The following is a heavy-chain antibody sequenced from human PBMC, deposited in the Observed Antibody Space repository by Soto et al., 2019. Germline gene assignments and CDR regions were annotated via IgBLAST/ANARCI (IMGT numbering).Heavy chain of an antibody. J-gene: IGHJ4*02. D-gene: IGHD3-22*01. CDR1: GFTFSSYG. CDR2: IWYDGSNK. CDR3: AREGSYYDSSPFDY. V-gene: IGHV3-33*01. Sequence: GGSLRLSCAASGFTFSSYGMHWVRQAPGKGLEWVAVIWYDGSNKYYADSVKGRFNISRDNSKNTLYLQMNSLRAEDTAVYYCAREGSYYDSSPFDYWGQGTLVTVSS.